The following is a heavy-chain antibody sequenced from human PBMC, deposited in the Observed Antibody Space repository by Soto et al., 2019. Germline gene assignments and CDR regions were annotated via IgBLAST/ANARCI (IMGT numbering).Heavy chain of an antibody. CDR3: AKPYCGGECHRLQHHYYYGMDV. Sequence: GGSLRLSCAASGFTLSSYAVTWVRQAPGKGLEWISGISGSGDSRTYYADSVKGRFAISRDNVKNTVYLQMNSLRAEDTAVYYCAKPYCGGECHRLQHHYYYGMDVWGQGTTVTVSS. V-gene: IGHV3-23*01. D-gene: IGHD2-21*01. J-gene: IGHJ6*02. CDR1: GFTLSSYA. CDR2: ISGSGDSRT.